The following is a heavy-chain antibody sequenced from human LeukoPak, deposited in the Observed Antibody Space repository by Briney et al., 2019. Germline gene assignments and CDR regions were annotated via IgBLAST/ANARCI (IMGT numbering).Heavy chain of an antibody. CDR3: ARDSIAARVIDY. J-gene: IGHJ4*02. D-gene: IGHD6-6*01. CDR1: GYTFTVYY. Sequence: ASVKVSCKASGYTFTVYYMHWVRQAPGQGLEWMGRINPNSGGTNYAQKFQGRGTMTRDTSISTAYMELSRLRSDDTAVYYCARDSIAARVIDYWGQGTLVTVSS. CDR2: INPNSGGT. V-gene: IGHV1-2*06.